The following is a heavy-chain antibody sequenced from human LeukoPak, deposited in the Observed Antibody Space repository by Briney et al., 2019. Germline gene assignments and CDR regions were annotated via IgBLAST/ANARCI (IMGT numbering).Heavy chain of an antibody. CDR2: MNPNSGNT. CDR3: ARSNPILGGVDY. V-gene: IGHV1-8*01. D-gene: IGHD3-16*01. Sequence: ASVKVSCKASGYTFTSYDINWVRQATGQGLEWMGWMNPNSGNTGYAQKFQGRVTMTRNTSISTAYMEPSSLRSEDTAVYYCARSNPILGGVDYWGQGTLVTVSS. CDR1: GYTFTSYD. J-gene: IGHJ4*02.